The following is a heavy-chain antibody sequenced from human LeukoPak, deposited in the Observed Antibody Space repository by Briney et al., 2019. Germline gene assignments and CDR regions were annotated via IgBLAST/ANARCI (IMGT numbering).Heavy chain of an antibody. D-gene: IGHD6-19*01. CDR1: GYTFTSYG. J-gene: IGHJ4*02. CDR3: ARDPGYSSGIPQYYFDY. CDR2: INPSGGST. Sequence: GASVKVSCKASGYTFTSYGISWVRQAPGQGLEWMGIINPSGGSTSYAQKFQGRVTMTRDMSTSTVYMELSSLRSEDTAVYYCARDPGYSSGIPQYYFDYWGQGTLVTVSS. V-gene: IGHV1-46*01.